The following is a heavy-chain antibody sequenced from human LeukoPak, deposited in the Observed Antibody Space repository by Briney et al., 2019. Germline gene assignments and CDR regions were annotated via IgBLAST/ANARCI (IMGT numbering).Heavy chain of an antibody. D-gene: IGHD3-10*01. V-gene: IGHV3-21*01. CDR2: ISSSSSYI. J-gene: IGHJ4*02. CDR1: GFTFSSYS. Sequence: GGSLRLSCAGSGFTFSSYSMNWVRQAPGKGLEWVSSISSSSSYIYYADSVKGRFTISRDNAKNSLYLQMNSLRVEDTAVYYCAKLAKYFYGSETYYFFEHWGQGTPVTASS. CDR3: AKLAKYFYGSETYYFFEH.